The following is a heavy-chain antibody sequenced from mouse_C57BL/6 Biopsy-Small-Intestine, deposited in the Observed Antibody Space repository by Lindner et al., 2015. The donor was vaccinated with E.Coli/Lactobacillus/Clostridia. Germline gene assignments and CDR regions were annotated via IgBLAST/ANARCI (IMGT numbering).Heavy chain of an antibody. CDR2: IYYSGTI. V-gene: IGHV3-5*01. J-gene: IGHJ4*01. CDR1: GISITTGNYR. Sequence: VQLQESGPGLVKPSQTVFLTCTVTGISITTGNYRWSWIRQFPGNKLEWIGYIYYSGTITYNPSLTSRTTITRDTPKNQFFLEMNSLTAEDTATYYCAHTTVVADYYAMDYWGQGTSVTVSS. CDR3: AHTTVVADYYAMDY. D-gene: IGHD1-1*01.